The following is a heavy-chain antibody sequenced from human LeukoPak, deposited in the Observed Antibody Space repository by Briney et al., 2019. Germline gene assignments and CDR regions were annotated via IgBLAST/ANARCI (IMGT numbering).Heavy chain of an antibody. CDR3: AKDRGYNSNSGFDY. Sequence: GGSLRLSCAASGFTFSSYAMSWVRQAPGKGLEWVSTISGSGGSTYYADSVKDRFTISRDDSKNTLYLQMNSLRAEDTAVYHCAKDRGYNSNSGFDYWGQGTLVTVSS. CDR1: GFTFSSYA. V-gene: IGHV3-23*01. D-gene: IGHD5-24*01. CDR2: ISGSGGST. J-gene: IGHJ4*02.